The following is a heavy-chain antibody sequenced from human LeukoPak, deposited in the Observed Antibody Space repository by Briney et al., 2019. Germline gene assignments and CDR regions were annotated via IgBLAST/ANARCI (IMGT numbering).Heavy chain of an antibody. CDR1: GYTFTGYY. J-gene: IGHJ3*02. CDR2: MNPNSGNT. CDR3: ARDTYYYDSSGYQSAFDI. D-gene: IGHD3-22*01. V-gene: IGHV1-8*02. Sequence: GASVKVSCKASGYTFTGYYMHWVRQATGQGLEWMGWMNPNSGNTGYAQKFQGRVTMTRNTSIRTAYMELSSLRAEDTVVYYCARDTYYYDSSGYQSAFDIWGQGTMVTVSS.